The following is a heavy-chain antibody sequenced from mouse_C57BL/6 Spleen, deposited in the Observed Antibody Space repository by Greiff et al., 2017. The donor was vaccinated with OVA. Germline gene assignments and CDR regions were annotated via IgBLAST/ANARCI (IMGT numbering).Heavy chain of an antibody. J-gene: IGHJ4*01. V-gene: IGHV1-76*01. D-gene: IGHD2-1*01. CDR2: IYPGSGNT. Sequence: VQLQQSGAELVRPGASVKLSCKASGYTFTDYYINWVKQRPGQGLEWIARIYPGSGNTYYNEKFKGKATLTAEKSSSTAYMQLSSLTSEDPAVYFCARKGLLSNPGGAMDYWGQGTSVTVSS. CDR1: GYTFTDYY. CDR3: ARKGLLSNPGGAMDY.